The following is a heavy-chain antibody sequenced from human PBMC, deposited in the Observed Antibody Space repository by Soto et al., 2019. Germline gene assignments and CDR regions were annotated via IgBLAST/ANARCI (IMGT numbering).Heavy chain of an antibody. Sequence: QVQLVQSGAEVKKPGSSVKVSCKASGGTFSSYAISWVRQAPGQGLEWMGGIIPIFGTANYAQKFQGRVTITADESTSTAYMELSSLRSEDTAVYYCARARGGKRRILVVTAIGDWGQGPLVTVSS. CDR3: ARARGGKRRILVVTAIGD. J-gene: IGHJ4*02. D-gene: IGHD2-21*02. V-gene: IGHV1-69*01. CDR2: IIPIFGTA. CDR1: GGTFSSYA.